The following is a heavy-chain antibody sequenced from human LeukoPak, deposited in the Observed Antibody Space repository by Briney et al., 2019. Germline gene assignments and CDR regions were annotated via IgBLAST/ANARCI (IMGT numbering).Heavy chain of an antibody. D-gene: IGHD1-26*01. CDR2: INSDGSST. Sequence: GGSLRLSCAASGFTFDDYAIHWVRQAPGKGLVWVSRINSDGSSTSYADSVKGRFTISRDNAKNTLYLQMNSLRAEDTAVYYCAAGTGIVGVDAFDIWGQGTMVTVSS. CDR3: AAGTGIVGVDAFDI. J-gene: IGHJ3*02. CDR1: GFTFDDYA. V-gene: IGHV3-74*01.